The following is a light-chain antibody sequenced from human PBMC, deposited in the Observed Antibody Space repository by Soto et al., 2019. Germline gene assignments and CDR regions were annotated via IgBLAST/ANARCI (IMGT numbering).Light chain of an antibody. CDR3: QQYGSSPYT. CDR2: GAS. CDR1: QSVSSSY. Sequence: EIVLTQSPGTLYLSPRERATLSCRASQSVSSSYLAGYQQKPGQAPRLLIYGASSRATGIPDRFSGSGSGTDFTLTISRLEPEDFAVYYCQQYGSSPYTFGQGTKLEIK. J-gene: IGKJ2*01. V-gene: IGKV3-20*01.